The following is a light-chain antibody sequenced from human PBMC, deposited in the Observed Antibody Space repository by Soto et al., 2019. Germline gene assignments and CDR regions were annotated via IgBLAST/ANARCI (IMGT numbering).Light chain of an antibody. CDR1: QSLLHSNGYNY. Sequence: DIVMTQSPLSLSVAPGEPASISCRSSQSLLHSNGYNYLDWYLQKPGQSPQLLVYLGSNRASGVPDRFSGSGSGTDFTLKISRVEAEDIGVYYCMQALQMRTFGQGTKVEIK. V-gene: IGKV2-28*01. CDR2: LGS. J-gene: IGKJ1*01. CDR3: MQALQMRT.